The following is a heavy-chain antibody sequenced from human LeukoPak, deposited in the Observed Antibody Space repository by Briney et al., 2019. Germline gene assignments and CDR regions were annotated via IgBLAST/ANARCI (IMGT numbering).Heavy chain of an antibody. Sequence: GGSLRLSCAASGFTFSSYFVNWVRQAPGKGLEWVSSISSSSSYIYYADSVKGRFTISRDNARKSLYLQMNSLRAEDTAVYYCARACVYYDSSGCDYWGQGTLVTVSS. CDR3: ARACVYYDSSGCDY. V-gene: IGHV3-21*01. J-gene: IGHJ4*02. CDR2: ISSSSSYI. CDR1: GFTFSSYF. D-gene: IGHD3-22*01.